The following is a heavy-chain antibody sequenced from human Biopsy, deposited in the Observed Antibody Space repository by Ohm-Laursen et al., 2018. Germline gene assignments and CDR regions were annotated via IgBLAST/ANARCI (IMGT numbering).Heavy chain of an antibody. CDR3: ATKLTGYFHH. CDR2: NIPILGTG. D-gene: IGHD3-9*01. CDR1: GGTFSNYG. V-gene: IGHV1-69*13. J-gene: IGHJ1*01. Sequence: VKISCKVPGGTFSNYGVNWVRQAPGQGLEWLGGNIPILGTGNYAQKFQDRVTVAADTSTSTATMELRSLRSDDTAVYYCATKLTGYFHHWGQGTLVIVSS.